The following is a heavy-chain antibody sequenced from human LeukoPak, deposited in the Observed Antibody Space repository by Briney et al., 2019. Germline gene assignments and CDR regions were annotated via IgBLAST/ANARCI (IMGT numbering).Heavy chain of an antibody. D-gene: IGHD3-9*01. CDR3: ARGRSRDILTGSWFDP. CDR2: MNPNSGNT. Sequence: ASVKVSCKASGYTFTSYAMHWVRQAPGQRLEWMGWMNPNSGNTGYAQKFQGRVTMTRNTSISTAYMELSSLRSEDTAVYYCARGRSRDILTGSWFDPWGQGTLVTVSS. J-gene: IGHJ5*02. V-gene: IGHV1-8*02. CDR1: GYTFTSYA.